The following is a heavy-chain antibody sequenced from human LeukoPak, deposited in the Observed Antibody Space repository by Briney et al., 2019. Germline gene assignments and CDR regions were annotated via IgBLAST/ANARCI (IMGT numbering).Heavy chain of an antibody. CDR1: GGSFSGYY. CDR3: ARWARVAPAARFDY. Sequence: PSETLSLTCAVYGGSFSGYYWSWIRQPPGKGLEWIGEINHSGSTNYNPSLKSRVTISVDTSKNQFSLKLSSVTAADTAVYYCARWARVAPAARFDYWGQGTLVTVSS. D-gene: IGHD2-2*01. CDR2: INHSGST. V-gene: IGHV4-34*01. J-gene: IGHJ4*02.